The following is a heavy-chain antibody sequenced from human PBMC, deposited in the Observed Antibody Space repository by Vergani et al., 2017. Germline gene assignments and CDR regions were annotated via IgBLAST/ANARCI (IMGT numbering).Heavy chain of an antibody. CDR3: ARDGGWEAFDI. CDR1: GGSFSGYY. CDR2: IYYSGST. J-gene: IGHJ3*02. D-gene: IGHD1-26*01. V-gene: IGHV4-34*11. Sequence: QVQLQQWGAGLLKPSETLSLTCAVYGGSFSGYYWSWIRQPPGKGLEWIGYIYYSGSTNYNPSLKSRVTISVDTSKNQFSLKLSSVTAADTAVYYCARDGGWEAFDIWGQGTMVTVSS.